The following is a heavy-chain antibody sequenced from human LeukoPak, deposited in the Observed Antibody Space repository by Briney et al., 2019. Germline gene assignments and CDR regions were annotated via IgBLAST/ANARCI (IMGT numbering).Heavy chain of an antibody. V-gene: IGHV1-69*05. J-gene: IGHJ3*02. D-gene: IGHD6-19*01. Sequence: SVKVSCKASGGTFSSYAISWVRQAPGQGIECMGGIIPIFGTANYAQKFQGRVTITTDDTTSTAYMELSSLRSEDTAVYYCARGVSSGWYLIGPFDAFDIWGQGTMVTVS. CDR1: GGTFSSYA. CDR3: ARGVSSGWYLIGPFDAFDI. CDR2: IIPIFGTA.